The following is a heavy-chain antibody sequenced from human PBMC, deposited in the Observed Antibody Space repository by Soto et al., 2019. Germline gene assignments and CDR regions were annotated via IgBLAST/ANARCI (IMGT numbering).Heavy chain of an antibody. CDR2: MNPNSGNT. D-gene: IGHD5-18*01. CDR3: ARGLGCSYGHYYYYGMDV. V-gene: IGHV1-8*01. CDR1: GYTFTSYD. J-gene: IGHJ6*02. Sequence: ASVKVSCKASGYTFTSYDIYWVRQATGQGLEWMGWMNPNSGNTGYAQKFQGRVTMTRNTSISTAYMELSSLRSEDTAVYYCARGLGCSYGHYYYYGMDVWGQGTTVTVSS.